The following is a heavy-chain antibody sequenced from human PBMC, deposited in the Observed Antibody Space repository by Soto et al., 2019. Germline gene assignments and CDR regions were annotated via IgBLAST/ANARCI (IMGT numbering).Heavy chain of an antibody. D-gene: IGHD6-13*01. J-gene: IGHJ4*02. CDR3: ASIAGAGDYFDY. CDR2: IYYSGST. Sequence: SETLSLTCTVSGGSISNTNYYWGCIRHPPGKGLEWIGSIYYSGSTYYSPSLKSRLTISVDTSKNQFSLKLSSVTAADTAVYYCASIAGAGDYFDYWGQGTLVTAPQ. CDR1: GGSISNTNYY. V-gene: IGHV4-39*01.